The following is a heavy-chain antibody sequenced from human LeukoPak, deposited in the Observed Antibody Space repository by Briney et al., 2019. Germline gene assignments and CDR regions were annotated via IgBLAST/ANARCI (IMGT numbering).Heavy chain of an antibody. Sequence: SETLSLTCTVSGGSISTYYWSWIRQPASKGLEWIGRIYTSGSTNYNPSLKSRVTVSVDTSKNQFSLKLTSVTAADTAVYYCARDLIAVAGTEAFDIWGQGTMVTVSS. D-gene: IGHD6-19*01. CDR3: ARDLIAVAGTEAFDI. CDR1: GGSISTYY. CDR2: IYTSGST. V-gene: IGHV4-4*07. J-gene: IGHJ3*02.